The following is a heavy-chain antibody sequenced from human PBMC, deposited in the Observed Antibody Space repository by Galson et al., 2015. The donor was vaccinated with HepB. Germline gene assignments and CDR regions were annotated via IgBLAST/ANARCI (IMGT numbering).Heavy chain of an antibody. CDR3: ARDLPLAVAGAGDY. CDR1: GYTFTSYA. D-gene: IGHD6-19*01. Sequence: SVKVSCKASGYTFTSYAMHWVRQAPGQRLEWMGWINAGNGNTKYSQKFQGRVTITRDTSASTAYMELSSLRSEDTAVYYCARDLPLAVAGAGDYWGQGTLVTVSS. J-gene: IGHJ4*02. CDR2: INAGNGNT. V-gene: IGHV1-3*01.